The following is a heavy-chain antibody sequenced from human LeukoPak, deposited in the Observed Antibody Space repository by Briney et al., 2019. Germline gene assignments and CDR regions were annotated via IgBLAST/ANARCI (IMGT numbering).Heavy chain of an antibody. D-gene: IGHD6-13*01. J-gene: IGHJ4*02. Sequence: ASVKVSCKTSGYTFTTYDISWERQAPGQGLEWMGWISVYNGNTNYAQKLQGRVTMTTDTSTRTAYMELRSLRSDDTTVYYCARDAYPGIAAAAPRYWGQGTLVTVSS. CDR1: GYTFTTYD. CDR3: ARDAYPGIAAAAPRY. V-gene: IGHV1-18*01. CDR2: ISVYNGNT.